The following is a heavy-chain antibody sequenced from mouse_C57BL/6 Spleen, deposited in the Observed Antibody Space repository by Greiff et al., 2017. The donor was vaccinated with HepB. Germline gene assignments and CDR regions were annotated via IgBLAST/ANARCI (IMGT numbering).Heavy chain of an antibody. CDR1: GFNIKDDY. CDR3: TSCDEGDY. D-gene: IGHD2-13*01. CDR2: IDPENGDT. Sequence: EVQLQQSGAELVRPGASVKLSCTASGFNIKDDYMHWVKQRPEQGLEWIGWIDPENGDTEYASKFQGKATITADTSSNTAYLQLSSLTSEDTAVYYCTSCDEGDYWGQGTTLTVSS. V-gene: IGHV14-4*01. J-gene: IGHJ2*01.